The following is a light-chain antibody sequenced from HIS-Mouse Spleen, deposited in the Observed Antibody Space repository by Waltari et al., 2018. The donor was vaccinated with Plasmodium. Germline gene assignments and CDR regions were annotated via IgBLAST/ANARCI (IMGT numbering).Light chain of an antibody. CDR3: YSTDSSGNHRV. Sequence: SYELPHPPSVSVAPGQTARIPCSGDALPKKYAYCYQQKSGQAPVLVIYEDSKRPSGIPERFSGSSSGTMATLTISGAQVEDEADYYCYSTDSSGNHRVFGGGTKLTVL. CDR1: ALPKKY. V-gene: IGLV3-10*01. CDR2: EDS. J-gene: IGLJ3*02.